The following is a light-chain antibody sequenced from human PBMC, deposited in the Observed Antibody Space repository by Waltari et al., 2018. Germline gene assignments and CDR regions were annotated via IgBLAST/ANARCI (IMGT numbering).Light chain of an antibody. J-gene: IGLJ2*01. V-gene: IGLV3-19*01. CDR1: SLRRYY. CDR2: GQN. Sequence: SSELTQDPAVSVALGQTVRITCQGDSLRRYYASWYQQRPGQAPILGLYGQNNRPSGMPDRFSGSSAGNTASLTITGAQAEEEADYYCHSRDTSATRVFGGGTRLTV. CDR3: HSRDTSATRV.